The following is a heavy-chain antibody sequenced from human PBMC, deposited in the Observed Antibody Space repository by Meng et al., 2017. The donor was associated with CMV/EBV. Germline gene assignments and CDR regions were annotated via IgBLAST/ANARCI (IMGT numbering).Heavy chain of an antibody. CDR2: ISAYNGNT. CDR3: ARVQPGPWLIDDDY. J-gene: IGHJ4*02. CDR1: GYTFTSYG. D-gene: IGHD6-19*01. Sequence: ASVKVSCKASGYTFTSYGISWVRQAPGQGLEWMGWISAYNGNTNYAQKLQGRVTMTTDTSASTAYMELRSLRSDDTAVYYCARVQPGPWLIDDDYWGQGILVTVSS. V-gene: IGHV1-18*01.